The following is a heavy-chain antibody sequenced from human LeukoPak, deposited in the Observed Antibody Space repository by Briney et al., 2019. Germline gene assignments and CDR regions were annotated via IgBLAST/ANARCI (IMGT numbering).Heavy chain of an antibody. V-gene: IGHV4-39*02. CDR2: IYYSGNT. CDR3: AKDPTTVEMATNYNYYSYMDV. Sequence: SETLSLTCTVSGVSISSSNSYWGWIRQPPGKGLEWIGSIYYSGNTYYNASLKSQVSISIDTSKNQFSLRLTSVTAADTAVYYCAKDPTTVEMATNYNYYSYMDVWGKGTTVTISS. J-gene: IGHJ6*03. D-gene: IGHD5-24*01. CDR1: GVSISSSNSY.